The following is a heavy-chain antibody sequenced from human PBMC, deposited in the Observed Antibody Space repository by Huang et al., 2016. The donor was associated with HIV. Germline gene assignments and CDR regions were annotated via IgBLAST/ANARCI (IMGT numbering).Heavy chain of an antibody. D-gene: IGHD4-17*01. CDR3: ARDPDFGDYPTRYFDL. CDR1: GFTFKGYV. J-gene: IGHJ2*01. V-gene: IGHV3-30-3*01. CDR2: CAYDGTNK. Sequence: QVQLVESGGGVVQPGGSLRLSCVASGFTFKGYVMHWVRQAPGKGLEWVAVCAYDGTNKYYAESVKGRFTISRDNYKNTLYLQMDSLRGADTAVYYCARDPDFGDYPTRYFDLWGRGTLVTVSS.